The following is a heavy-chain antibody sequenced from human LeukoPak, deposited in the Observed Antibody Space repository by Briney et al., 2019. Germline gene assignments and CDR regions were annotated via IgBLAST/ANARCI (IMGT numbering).Heavy chain of an antibody. D-gene: IGHD3-22*01. J-gene: IGHJ5*02. V-gene: IGHV1-18*03. CDR2: ISAYNGNT. Sequence: ASVKVSCKASGYTFTSYGISWVRQAPGQGLEWMGWISAYNGNTNYAQKLQGRVTMTTDTSTSTAYMELSSLRSEDMAVYYCAGGVPNYYDSSGYLRSANWFDPWGQGTLVTVSS. CDR1: GYTFTSYG. CDR3: AGGVPNYYDSSGYLRSANWFDP.